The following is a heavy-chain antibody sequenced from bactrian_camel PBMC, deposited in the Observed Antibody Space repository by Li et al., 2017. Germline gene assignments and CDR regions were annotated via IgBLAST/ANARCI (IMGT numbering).Heavy chain of an antibody. CDR2: IDSAAGGT. V-gene: IGHV3S1*01. CDR1: VVAFSRNW. D-gene: IGHD2*01. Sequence: QVQLVESGGGSVQAGGSLRLSCAASVVAFSRNWIYWVRQAPGKGLEWVSTIDSAAGGTYADSVKGRFTISRGNARNMLYLDMTNLKTEDTAVYYCAQGRSTTSWLLREPRREGTQVTVS. J-gene: IGHJ4*01.